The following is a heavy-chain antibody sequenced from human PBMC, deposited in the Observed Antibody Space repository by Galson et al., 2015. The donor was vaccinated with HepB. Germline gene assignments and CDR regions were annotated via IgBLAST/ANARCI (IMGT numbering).Heavy chain of an antibody. CDR1: GYTFTSND. J-gene: IGHJ3*02. CDR2: MNPNSGNT. D-gene: IGHD3-22*01. V-gene: IGHV1-8*01. Sequence: SVKVSCKASGYTFTSNDINWVRQATGQGLEWMGWMNPNSGNTGYAQKFRGRVTMTRSTAMSTAYMELSSLRSEDTAVYYCARSHPFYSGSSGFNGLDIWGQGTMVIVSS. CDR3: ARSHPFYSGSSGFNGLDI.